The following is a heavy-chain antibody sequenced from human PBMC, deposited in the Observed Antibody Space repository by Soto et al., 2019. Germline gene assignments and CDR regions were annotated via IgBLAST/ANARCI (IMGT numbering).Heavy chain of an antibody. V-gene: IGHV1-69*06. CDR2: IIPVFGTG. J-gene: IGHJ4*02. CDR1: GGTFSSYA. Sequence: SVKVSFKASGGTFSSYAISWVRQAPGQGLEWMGGIIPVFGTGIYAQKFQGRVTITADKSTNTAYMELSSLRSEDTAVYFCARVGGTGGYTYGLDYWGQGTLVTVSS. CDR3: ARVGGTGGYTYGLDY. D-gene: IGHD5-18*01.